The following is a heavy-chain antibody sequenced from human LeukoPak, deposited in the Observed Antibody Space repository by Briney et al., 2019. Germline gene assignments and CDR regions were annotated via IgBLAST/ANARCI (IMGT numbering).Heavy chain of an antibody. D-gene: IGHD3-10*01. V-gene: IGHV1-18*01. Sequence: GASVKLSCKASGYTFTTYGINWVRQAPGQGLEWMGWISTYNGDTNYAQKVQGRVTMTTDTSTSKVYMELRSLRSDDTAVYYCARVGGFRGLDVWGQGTTVTVSS. CDR1: GYTFTTYG. J-gene: IGHJ6*02. CDR2: ISTYNGDT. CDR3: ARVGGFRGLDV.